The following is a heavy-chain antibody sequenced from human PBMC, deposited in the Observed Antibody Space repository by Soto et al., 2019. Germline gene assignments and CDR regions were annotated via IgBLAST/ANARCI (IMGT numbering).Heavy chain of an antibody. CDR1: GCHFSSYV. CDR2: IWYDGGTK. CDR3: ARDGQWLPRDGLRSSYYFDY. V-gene: IGHV3-33*01. J-gene: IGHJ4*02. D-gene: IGHD6-19*01. Sequence: QVQLVESGGGVVQPGRSLRLSCAASGCHFSSYVMHWVGQAPGKGLACVAVIWYDGGTKYYADSVKGRFTISRDNSKNTLYLQMNSLRAEDTAVYYCARDGQWLPRDGLRSSYYFDYCGQGNLVTVSS.